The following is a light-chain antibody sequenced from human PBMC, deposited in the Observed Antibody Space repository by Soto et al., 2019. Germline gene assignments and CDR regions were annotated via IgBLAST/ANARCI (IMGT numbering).Light chain of an antibody. CDR2: SHN. J-gene: IGLJ2*01. Sequence: QSVLTQPPSASGTSGQRVTISCSGSSSNIGSNYVYWYQQLPGTAPKLIIYSHNQRPSGVPDRFSGSKSGTSASLAISGLRSEDEADYYCAAWDDSLGGHVVFGGGTKLTVL. CDR1: SSNIGSNY. CDR3: AAWDDSLGGHVV. V-gene: IGLV1-47*02.